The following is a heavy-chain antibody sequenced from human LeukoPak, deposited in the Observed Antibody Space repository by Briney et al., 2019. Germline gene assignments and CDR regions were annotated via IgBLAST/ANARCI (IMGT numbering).Heavy chain of an antibody. V-gene: IGHV3-13*04. J-gene: IGHJ3*02. CDR2: IGTAGDT. D-gene: IGHD3-22*01. Sequence: PGESLRLSCAASGFTFSSYDMHWVRQATGKGLEWVSAIGTAGDTYYPGSVKGRFTISRENAKNSLYLQMNSLRAGDTAVYYCARQEPSGGYWGDAFDIWGQGTMVTVSS. CDR1: GFTFSSYD. CDR3: ARQEPSGGYWGDAFDI.